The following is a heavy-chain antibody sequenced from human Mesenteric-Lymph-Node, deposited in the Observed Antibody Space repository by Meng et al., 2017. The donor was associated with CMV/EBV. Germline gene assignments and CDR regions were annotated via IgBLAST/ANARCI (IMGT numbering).Heavy chain of an antibody. V-gene: IGHV3-53*01. CDR1: GFIFSYAC. CDR3: ARVICSSTSCYTWYFDY. CDR2: IYSGGST. Sequence: GESLKISCAASGFIFSYACMSWVRQAPGKGLEWVSVIYSGGSTYYADSVQGRFTISRDNSKNTLYLQMNSLRAEDTAVYYCARVICSSTSCYTWYFDYWGQGTLVTVSS. D-gene: IGHD2-2*02. J-gene: IGHJ4*02.